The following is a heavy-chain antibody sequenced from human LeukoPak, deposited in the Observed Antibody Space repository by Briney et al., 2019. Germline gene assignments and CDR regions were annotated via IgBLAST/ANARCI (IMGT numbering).Heavy chain of an antibody. CDR2: IYYSGST. CDR3: ARAYVTITLVRGVTFNWFDP. J-gene: IGHJ5*02. Sequence: SETLSLTCTVSGGSISSYYWSWIRQPPGKGLEWIGYIYYSGSTNYNPSLKSRVTISVDTSKNQFSLKLSSVTAADTAVYYRARAYVTITLVRGVTFNWFDPWGQGTLVTVSS. V-gene: IGHV4-59*01. D-gene: IGHD3-10*01. CDR1: GGSISSYY.